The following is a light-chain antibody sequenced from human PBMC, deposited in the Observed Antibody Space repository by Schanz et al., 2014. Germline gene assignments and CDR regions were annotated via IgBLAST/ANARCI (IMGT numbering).Light chain of an antibody. J-gene: IGLJ3*02. V-gene: IGLV2-11*01. CDR1: SSDVGGYNY. CDR3: CSYGGSYSFKV. CDR2: DVS. Sequence: QSALTQPASVSGSPGQSITISCTGTSSDVGGYNYVSWYQHHPGKDPKLMIYDVSYRPSGVPDRFSGSKSGNTASLTISGLQAEDEADYYCCSYGGSYSFKVFGGGTKVTVL.